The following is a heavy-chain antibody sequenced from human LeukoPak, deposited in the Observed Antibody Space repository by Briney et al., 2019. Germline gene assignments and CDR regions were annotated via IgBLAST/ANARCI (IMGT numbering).Heavy chain of an antibody. D-gene: IGHD2-15*01. CDR1: GGSISSYY. CDR3: ARGVVAATTLIYYYYMDV. CDR2: IYTSGST. Sequence: PSETLSLTCTVSGGSISSYYWSWIRQPAGKGLEWIGRIYTSGSTNYNPSLKSRVTISVDKSKNQFSLKLSSVTAADTAVYYCARGVVAATTLIYYYYMDVWGEGTTVTVSS. V-gene: IGHV4-4*07. J-gene: IGHJ6*03.